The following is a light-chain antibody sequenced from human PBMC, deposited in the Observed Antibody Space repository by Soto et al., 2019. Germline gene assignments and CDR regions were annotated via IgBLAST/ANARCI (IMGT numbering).Light chain of an antibody. CDR1: QSVSSIY. V-gene: IGKV3-20*01. CDR3: RQYGGSPPYT. Sequence: EIVLTQSPGTLSLSPGERATLSCRASQSVSSIYLAWYQQKPGQAPRLLIYRASSRATGIPDRFSGSGSGTDFTIIISRLVPEDFAVYYCRQYGGSPPYTFGQGTKLEIK. J-gene: IGKJ2*01. CDR2: RAS.